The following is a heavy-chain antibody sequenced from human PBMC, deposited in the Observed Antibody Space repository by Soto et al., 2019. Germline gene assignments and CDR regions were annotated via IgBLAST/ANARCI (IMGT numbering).Heavy chain of an antibody. Sequence: GGSLRLSCAASGFTFSSYAMSWVRQAPGKGLEWVSAISGSGGSTYYADSVKGRFTISRDNSKNTLYLQMNSLRAEDTAVYYCAKGGTTYYYGSGINNWFDPWGQGTLVTVSS. D-gene: IGHD3-10*01. CDR1: GFTFSSYA. CDR2: ISGSGGST. J-gene: IGHJ5*02. V-gene: IGHV3-23*01. CDR3: AKGGTTYYYGSGINNWFDP.